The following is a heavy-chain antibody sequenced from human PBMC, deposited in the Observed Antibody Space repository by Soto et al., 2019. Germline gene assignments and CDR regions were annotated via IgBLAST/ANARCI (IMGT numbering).Heavy chain of an antibody. CDR2: IYYSGST. J-gene: IGHJ6*03. CDR1: GGSISSYY. CDR3: ARPRYDYIWGSLPHYYYYYMDV. Sequence: PSETLSLTCTVSGGSISSYYWSWIRQPPGKGLEWIGYIYYSGSTNYNPSLKSRVTISVDTFKNQFSLKLSSVTAADTAVYYCARPRYDYIWGSLPHYYYYYMDVWGKGTTVTVSS. V-gene: IGHV4-59*08. D-gene: IGHD3-16*01.